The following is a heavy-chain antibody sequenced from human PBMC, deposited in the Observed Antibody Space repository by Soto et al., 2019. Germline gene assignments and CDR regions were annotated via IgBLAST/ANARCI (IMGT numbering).Heavy chain of an antibody. J-gene: IGHJ6*02. CDR3: ARDLWGYCGTDCYPLDV. Sequence: PSETLSLTCTVSGGSMNDYYWSWIRQPPGKGLEWIGYIYYSGSTYYSPSLKSRVTISVDTSKNQFILRLSSVTAADTAVYYCARDLWGYCGTDCYPLDVWGQGTTVTVS. CDR1: GGSMNDYY. CDR2: IYYSGST. D-gene: IGHD2-21*02. V-gene: IGHV4-59*12.